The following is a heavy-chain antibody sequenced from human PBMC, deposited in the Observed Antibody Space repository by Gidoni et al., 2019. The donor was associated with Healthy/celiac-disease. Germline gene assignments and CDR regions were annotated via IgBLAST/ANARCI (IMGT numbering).Heavy chain of an antibody. J-gene: IGHJ4*02. Sequence: EVQLVESGGGVVRPGGSLRLSCAASGFPFDDYGMRGVRQAPGKGLEWVSGINWNGGSTGYADSVKGRFTISRDNAKNSLYLQMNSLRAEDTALYYCARATYRIAVAGGEGYWGQGTLVTVSS. CDR3: ARATYRIAVAGGEGY. D-gene: IGHD6-19*01. V-gene: IGHV3-20*04. CDR2: INWNGGST. CDR1: GFPFDDYG.